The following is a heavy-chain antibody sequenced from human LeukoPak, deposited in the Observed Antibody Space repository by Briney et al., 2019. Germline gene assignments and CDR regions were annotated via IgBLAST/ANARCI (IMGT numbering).Heavy chain of an antibody. CDR1: GFTFSCYV. CDR2: ISGSGGST. V-gene: IGHV3-23*01. D-gene: IGHD3-22*01. J-gene: IGHJ5*01. Sequence: GSLRLSCAASGFTFSCYVMSLVRAAPGEGLEWVSAISGSGGSTYYADSVEGRFTISRDNSKNTLYLKMNSLRAEDTAVYYCAKDDYYDSSGHIAEWFDSWGQGTLVTVSS. CDR3: AKDDYYDSSGHIAEWFDS.